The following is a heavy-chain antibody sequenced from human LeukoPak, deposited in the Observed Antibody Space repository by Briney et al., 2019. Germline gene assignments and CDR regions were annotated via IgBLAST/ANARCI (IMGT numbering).Heavy chain of an antibody. CDR3: ARDGGAAAGFDY. CDR2: INHSGNT. V-gene: IGHV4-34*01. J-gene: IGHJ4*02. CDR1: GTSFSDYY. D-gene: IGHD6-13*01. Sequence: PSETLSLTCAVYGTSFSDYYWSCIRQPPGKGLEWIGEINHSGNTNFNPSLKSRVTISVDTSKKQFSLKLSSVTAADTAVYYCARDGGAAAGFDYWGQGTLVTVSS.